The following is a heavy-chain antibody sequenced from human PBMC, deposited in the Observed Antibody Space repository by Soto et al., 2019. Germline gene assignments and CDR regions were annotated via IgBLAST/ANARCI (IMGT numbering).Heavy chain of an antibody. V-gene: IGHV1-18*01. Sequence: ASVEVSCKASGYTFTSYGISWVRQAPGQGLEWMGWISAYNGNTNYAQKLQGRVTMTTDTSTSNAYMELRSLRSDDTAVYYCARDENSSGWYSYYYYYYGMDVWGQGTTVTVSS. CDR3: ARDENSSGWYSYYYYYYGMDV. J-gene: IGHJ6*02. CDR1: GYTFTSYG. D-gene: IGHD6-19*01. CDR2: ISAYNGNT.